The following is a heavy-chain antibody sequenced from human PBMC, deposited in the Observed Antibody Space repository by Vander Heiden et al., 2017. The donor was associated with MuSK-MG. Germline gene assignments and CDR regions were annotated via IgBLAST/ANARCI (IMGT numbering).Heavy chain of an antibody. Sequence: HLQESGPGLVKRSETPSPTCTVSGGAISSYYWSWIRQPPGKGLEWIGYIYYSGSTNYNPSLKSRVTISVDTSKNQFSLKLSSVTAADTAVYHCPRAGYDCSGYFQDWYLHLCGRGTLVTVSS. V-gene: IGHV4-59*01. J-gene: IGHJ2*01. CDR2: IYYSGST. CDR3: PRAGYDCSGYFQDWYLHL. D-gene: IGHD3-22*01. CDR1: GGAISSYY.